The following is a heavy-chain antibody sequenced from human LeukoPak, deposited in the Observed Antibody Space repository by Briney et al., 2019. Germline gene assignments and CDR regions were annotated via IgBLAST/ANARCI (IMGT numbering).Heavy chain of an antibody. J-gene: IGHJ5*02. CDR1: GFTFSSYA. Sequence: PGGSLRLSCAASGFTFSSYAMSWVRQAPGKGLEWVSAISGSGGSTYYADSVKGRFTISRDNSKNTLYLQMNSLRAEDTAVYYCAKDPLPYTTSWYKWFDPWGQGTLVTVSS. CDR2: ISGSGGST. CDR3: AKDPLPYTTSWYKWFDP. D-gene: IGHD6-13*01. V-gene: IGHV3-23*01.